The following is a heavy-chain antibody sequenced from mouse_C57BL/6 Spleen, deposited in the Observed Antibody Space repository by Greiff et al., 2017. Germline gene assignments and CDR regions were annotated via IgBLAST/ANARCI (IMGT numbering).Heavy chain of an antibody. Sequence: QVQLQQSGAELARPGASVKLSCKASGYTFTSYGISWVKQRTGQGLEWIGEIYPRSGNTYYNEKFKGKDTLTADKSSSTAYMELRSLTSEDSAVYVCARYVLDGYYSAYWGQGTTLTVSS. CDR2: IYPRSGNT. CDR3: ARYVLDGYYSAY. V-gene: IGHV1-81*01. J-gene: IGHJ2*01. D-gene: IGHD2-3*01. CDR1: GYTFTSYG.